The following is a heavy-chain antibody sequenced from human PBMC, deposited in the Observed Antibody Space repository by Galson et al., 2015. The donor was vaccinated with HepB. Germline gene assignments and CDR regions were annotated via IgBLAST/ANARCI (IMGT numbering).Heavy chain of an antibody. D-gene: IGHD3-22*01. J-gene: IGHJ4*02. Sequence: TLSLTCTVSGGSISSGGYYWSWIRQHPGKGLEWIGFIYYSGSTYYSPSLKSRVSISVDTSKNQFSLKLSSVTAADTAVYYCARGRSSPTYYYDSAGYSKYYFDYWVQGTLATVSS. CDR3: ARGRSSPTYYYDSAGYSKYYFDY. CDR2: IYYSGST. V-gene: IGHV4-31*03. CDR1: GGSISSGGYY.